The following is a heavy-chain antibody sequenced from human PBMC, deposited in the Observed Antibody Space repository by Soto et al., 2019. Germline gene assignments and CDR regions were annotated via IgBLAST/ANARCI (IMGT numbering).Heavy chain of an antibody. D-gene: IGHD3-22*01. V-gene: IGHV3-23*01. CDR2: ISGSGGST. J-gene: IGHJ4*02. Sequence: GGSLRLSYAASGFTFSSYAMSRVRQAPGKGLEWVSAISGSGGSTYYADSVKGRFTISRDNSKNTLYLQMNSLRAEDTAVYYCAKDRSYYDSSGYYHYWGQGTLVTVSS. CDR1: GFTFSSYA. CDR3: AKDRSYYDSSGYYHY.